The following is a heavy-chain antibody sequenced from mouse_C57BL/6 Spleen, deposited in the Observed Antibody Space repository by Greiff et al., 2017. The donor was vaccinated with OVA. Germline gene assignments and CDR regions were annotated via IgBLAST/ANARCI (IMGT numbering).Heavy chain of an antibody. Sequence: VQLQQSGPGLVKPGASVKISCKASGYTFTDYYMNWVKQSHGKSLEWIGDINPNNGGTSYNQKFKGKATLTVDKSSSTAYMELRSLTSEDSAVYDSARLLGRGHWYFDVWGTGTTVTVSS. J-gene: IGHJ1*03. CDR1: GYTFTDYY. D-gene: IGHD4-1*01. CDR2: INPNNGGT. V-gene: IGHV1-26*01. CDR3: ARLLGRGHWYFDV.